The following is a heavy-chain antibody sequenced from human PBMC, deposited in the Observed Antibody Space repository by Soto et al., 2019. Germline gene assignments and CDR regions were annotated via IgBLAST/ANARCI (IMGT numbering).Heavy chain of an antibody. D-gene: IGHD2-2*01. V-gene: IGHV3-48*02. CDR3: ARKCGTSCYLYYYYGMDV. Sequence: EVQLVESGGGLVQPGGSLRLSCAASGFTFSSYSMNWVRQAPGKGLEWVSYISSSSSTIYYAESVKGRFNISRDNAKNSLYLPMNSLRDEDTAVYYCARKCGTSCYLYYYYGMDVWVQGTTVTVYS. J-gene: IGHJ6*02. CDR1: GFTFSSYS. CDR2: ISSSSSTI.